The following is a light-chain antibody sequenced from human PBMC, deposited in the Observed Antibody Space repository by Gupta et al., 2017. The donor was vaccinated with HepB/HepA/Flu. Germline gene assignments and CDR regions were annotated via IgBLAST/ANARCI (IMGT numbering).Light chain of an antibody. CDR2: DVS. CDR3: SSFTYTATLVV. V-gene: IGLV2-14*01. J-gene: IGLJ2*01. Sequence: QSALTPPASVSRSPGQSITISCTATTNDVGGYNYVSWYQQHPGKAPKLLIYDVSKQPSGVSNRFSGSKCGKAASLTISGLQDEDEDDYYCSSFTYTATLVVFGGGTKVTVL. CDR1: TNDVGGYNY.